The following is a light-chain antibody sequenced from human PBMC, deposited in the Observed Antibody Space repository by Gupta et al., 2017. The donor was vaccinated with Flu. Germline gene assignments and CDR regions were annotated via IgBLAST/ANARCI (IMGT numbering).Light chain of an antibody. CDR1: SSDVGGYNY. CDR3: SSYTSTTTLRV. CDR2: EVS. J-gene: IGLJ3*02. V-gene: IGLV2-14*01. Sequence: QSALTQPASVSGSPGQSITISCTGTSSDVGGYNYVSWYQQHPGKAPKLVIYEVSIRPSGVSDRFSGSKSGNTAALTISGLQAEDEADYYCSSYTSTTTLRVFGGGTKLTVL.